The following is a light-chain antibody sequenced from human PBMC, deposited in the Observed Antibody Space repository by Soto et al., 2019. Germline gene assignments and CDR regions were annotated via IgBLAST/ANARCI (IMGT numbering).Light chain of an antibody. CDR3: SSYAGSNNWVV. Sequence: QSALTQPPSASGSPGQSVTISCTRTSSDVGGYNYVSWYQQHPGKAPKLMIYEVSKRPSGVPDRFSGSKSGNTASLTVSGLQAEDEADYYCSSYAGSNNWVVFGGGTKVTVL. CDR1: SSDVGGYNY. CDR2: EVS. J-gene: IGLJ2*01. V-gene: IGLV2-8*01.